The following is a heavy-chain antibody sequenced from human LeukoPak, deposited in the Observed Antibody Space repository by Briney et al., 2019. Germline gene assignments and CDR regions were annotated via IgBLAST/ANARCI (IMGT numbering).Heavy chain of an antibody. V-gene: IGHV4-59*01. CDR2: THYSGSA. D-gene: IGHD6-19*01. CDR3: ARDLDNSGWYVFDY. J-gene: IGHJ4*02. Sequence: SETLSLTCSVFGGSISRYYWSWIRQPPGKGLEWIGYTHYSGSASYNPSLKSRVIISVDTSKNQLSLKLSSVTAADTAVYYCARDLDNSGWYVFDYWGQGNLVAVSS. CDR1: GGSISRYY.